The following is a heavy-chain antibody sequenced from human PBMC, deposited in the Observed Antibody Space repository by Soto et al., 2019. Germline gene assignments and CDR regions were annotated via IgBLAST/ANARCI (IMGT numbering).Heavy chain of an antibody. Sequence: SEILSLTCFVFGGSVTSYQWILIRQFTGKGLEWIAYTYYTGNTNYNPSLQSRVTISLDTSKNQLSLNLTSMTAADTAVYYCARYKHAGFTHYFDPWGQGTLVTVSS. CDR1: GGSVTSYQ. CDR3: ARYKHAGFTHYFDP. V-gene: IGHV4-59*02. J-gene: IGHJ5*02. CDR2: TYYTGNT. D-gene: IGHD1-1*01.